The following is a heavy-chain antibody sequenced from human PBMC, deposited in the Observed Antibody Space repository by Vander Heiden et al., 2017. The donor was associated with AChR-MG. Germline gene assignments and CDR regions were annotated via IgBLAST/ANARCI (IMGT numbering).Heavy chain of an antibody. CDR2: IYSGGST. J-gene: IGHJ4*02. Sequence: EVQLVESGGGLIQPGGSLRLSCAASGFTVSSNYMSWVRQAPGKGLEWVSVIYSGGSTYYADSVKGRFTISRDISKNTLYLQMNSLRAEDTAVYYCARGYYYGSGSYDYWGQGTLVTVSS. D-gene: IGHD3-10*01. CDR3: ARGYYYGSGSYDY. CDR1: GFTVSSNY. V-gene: IGHV3-53*01.